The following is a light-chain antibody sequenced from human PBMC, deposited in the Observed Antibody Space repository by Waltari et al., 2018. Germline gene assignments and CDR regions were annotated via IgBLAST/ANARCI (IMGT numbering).Light chain of an antibody. CDR1: SSDVGNYNL. Sequence: QSALTQPASVSGSPGQSITISCTGTSSDVGNYNLVSWYQQHPGKAPHLIICEGSKRPSGVSNRFSGSKFGNTASLTISGLQAEDEADYYCCSYAAYSPVLFGGGTKVTVL. CDR2: EGS. J-gene: IGLJ2*01. V-gene: IGLV2-23*01. CDR3: CSYAAYSPVL.